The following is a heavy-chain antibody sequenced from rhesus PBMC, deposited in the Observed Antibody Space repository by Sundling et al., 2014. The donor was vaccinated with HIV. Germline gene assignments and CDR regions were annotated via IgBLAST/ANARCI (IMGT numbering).Heavy chain of an antibody. CDR3: AKESYDGGYPGYFDY. CDR1: GFTFYTYG. D-gene: IGHD3-28*01. V-gene: IGHV3S42*01. J-gene: IGHJ4*01. CDR2: INSGGGST. Sequence: EVQLVETGGGLVQPGGSLKLSCAASGFTFYTYGMSWVRQAPGKGLEWVSAINSGGGSTYYADSVKGRFTISRDNSKNTLSLQMNSLRAEDTAVYYCAKESYDGGYPGYFDYWGQGVLVTVSS.